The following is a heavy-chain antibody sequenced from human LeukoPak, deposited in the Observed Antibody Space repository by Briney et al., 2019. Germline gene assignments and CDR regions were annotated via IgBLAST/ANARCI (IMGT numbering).Heavy chain of an antibody. CDR3: TTSGIAAPGDY. Sequence: PGGSLRLSCAASGFTFSSYWMSWVRQAPGKGLEWVGRIKSKTDGGTTDYAAPVKGRLTISRDDSKNTLYLQMNSLKTEDTAVYYCTTSGIAAPGDYWGQGTLVTVSS. D-gene: IGHD6-13*01. CDR2: IKSKTDGGTT. V-gene: IGHV3-15*01. CDR1: GFTFSSYW. J-gene: IGHJ4*02.